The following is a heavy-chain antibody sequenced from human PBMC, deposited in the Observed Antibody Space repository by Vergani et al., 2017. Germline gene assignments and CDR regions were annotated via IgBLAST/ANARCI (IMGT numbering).Heavy chain of an antibody. CDR1: GFTFSSYG. CDR3: ARAWAYSSSASDY. D-gene: IGHD6-6*01. Sequence: QVQLVESGGGVVQPGRSLRLSCAASGFTFSSYGMHWVRQAPGKGLEWVAVIWYDGSNKYYADSVKGRFTISRDNSKNTLYLQMNSLRAEDTAVYYCARAWAYSSSASDYWGQGTLVTGSS. V-gene: IGHV3-33*01. CDR2: IWYDGSNK. J-gene: IGHJ4*02.